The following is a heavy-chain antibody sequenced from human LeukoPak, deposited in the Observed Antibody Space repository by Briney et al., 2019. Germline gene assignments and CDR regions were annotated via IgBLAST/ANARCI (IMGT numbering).Heavy chain of an antibody. J-gene: IGHJ6*02. CDR2: IFYSGST. CDR1: GGSISSGGYY. D-gene: IGHD6-19*01. CDR3: ARVAVAGPYYYYGMDV. Sequence: SETLSLTCTVPGGSISSGGYYWSWIRQHPGKGLEWIGYIFYSGSTYYNPSLKSRVTISVDTSKNQFSLMLSSVTAADTAVYYCARVAVAGPYYYYGMDVWGQGTTVTVSS. V-gene: IGHV4-31*03.